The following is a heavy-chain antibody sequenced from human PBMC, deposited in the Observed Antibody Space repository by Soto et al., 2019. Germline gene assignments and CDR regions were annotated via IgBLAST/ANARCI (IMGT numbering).Heavy chain of an antibody. V-gene: IGHV4-4*02. Sequence: PSETLSLTCAVSSGSISSSNWWSWVRQPPGKGLEWIGEIYHSGSTNYNPSLKSRVTISVDKSKNQFSLKLSSVTAADTAVYYCARVEGLPTVNSGDNWFDPWGQGTLVTVSS. CDR3: ARVEGLPTVNSGDNWFDP. CDR1: SGSISSSNW. CDR2: IYHSGST. J-gene: IGHJ5*02. D-gene: IGHD4-4*01.